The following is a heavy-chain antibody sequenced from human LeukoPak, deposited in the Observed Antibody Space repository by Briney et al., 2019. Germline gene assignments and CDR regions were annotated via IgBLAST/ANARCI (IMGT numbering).Heavy chain of an antibody. CDR1: GYTFTSYG. CDR3: ARVDPSSSSQALDS. V-gene: IGHV1-69*05. CDR2: IIPMFGTA. Sequence: AASVKVSCKASGYTFTSYGISWVRQAPGQGLEWMGGIIPMFGTATYAQKFQGRVTITTDESTSTAYMELSSLISEDTAVYYCARVDPSSSSQALDSWGQGTLVTVSS. D-gene: IGHD6-6*01. J-gene: IGHJ4*02.